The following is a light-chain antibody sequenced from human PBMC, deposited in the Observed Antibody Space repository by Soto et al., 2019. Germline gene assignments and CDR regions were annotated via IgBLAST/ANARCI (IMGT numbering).Light chain of an antibody. CDR1: QSVSSSY. V-gene: IGKV3-20*01. CDR2: GAS. Sequence: EIVLTQSPGTLSLSPGERATLSCRASQSVSSSYLAWYQQKPGQAPRLLIYGASSRATGIPDRFSVSGSGTGFTFSIRRLEPVAFVVSYCQQYGSSPQTFGQGTKVEIK. J-gene: IGKJ1*01. CDR3: QQYGSSPQT.